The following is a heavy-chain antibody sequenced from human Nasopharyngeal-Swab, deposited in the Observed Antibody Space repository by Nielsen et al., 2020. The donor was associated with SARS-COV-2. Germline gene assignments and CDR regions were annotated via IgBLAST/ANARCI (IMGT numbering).Heavy chain of an antibody. J-gene: IGHJ5*02. Sequence: WVRQAPGQGPEWMGRIIPILGIPNYAQKFQGRLTITADTSTTTAYMELSSLRSEDTAVYYCASPVEMSTTWGQGTLVTVSS. CDR3: ASPVEMSTT. D-gene: IGHD5-24*01. CDR2: IIPILGIP. V-gene: IGHV1-69*02.